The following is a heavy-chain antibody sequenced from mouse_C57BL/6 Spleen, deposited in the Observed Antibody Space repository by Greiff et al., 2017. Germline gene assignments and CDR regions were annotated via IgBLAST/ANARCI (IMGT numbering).Heavy chain of an antibody. CDR3: ARDYGSWDYYAMDY. J-gene: IGHJ4*01. Sequence: VQLVESGAELARPGASVKLSCKASGYTFTSYGISWVKQRTGQGLEWIGEIYPRSGNTYYNEKFKGKATLTADKSSSTAYMELRSLTSEDSAVYFCARDYGSWDYYAMDYWGQGTSVTVSS. CDR1: GYTFTSYG. V-gene: IGHV1-81*01. D-gene: IGHD1-1*01. CDR2: IYPRSGNT.